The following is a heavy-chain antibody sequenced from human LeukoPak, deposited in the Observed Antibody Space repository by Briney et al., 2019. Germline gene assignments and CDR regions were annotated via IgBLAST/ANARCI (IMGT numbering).Heavy chain of an antibody. V-gene: IGHV3-7*03. D-gene: IGHD3-10*02. J-gene: IGHJ5*02. Sequence: WGSLRLSCAASGFTFSSYAMSWVRQALGKGLEWVASISDGGRAAYYGDSVRGRFTISRDDARNSLFLQMNGLRADDTAVYYCTRENYVPDSWGQGTLVTVSS. CDR2: ISDGGRAA. CDR3: TRENYVPDS. CDR1: GFTFSSYA.